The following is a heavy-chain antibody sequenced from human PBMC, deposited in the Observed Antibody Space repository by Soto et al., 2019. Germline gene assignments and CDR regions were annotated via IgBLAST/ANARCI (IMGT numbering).Heavy chain of an antibody. D-gene: IGHD5-12*01. J-gene: IGHJ4*02. CDR2: IYYSGST. V-gene: IGHV4-30-4*01. CDR1: GGSISSGDYY. CDR3: ARLKRDGYNYNLDY. Sequence: SETLSLTCTVSGGSISSGDYYWSWIRQPPGKGLEWIGYIYYSGSTYYNPSLKSRVTISVDTSKNQFSLKLSSVTAADTAVYYCARLKRDGYNYNLDYWGQGTLVTVSS.